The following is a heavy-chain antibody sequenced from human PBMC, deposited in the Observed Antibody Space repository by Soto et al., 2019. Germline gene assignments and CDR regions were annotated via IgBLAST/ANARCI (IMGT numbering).Heavy chain of an antibody. Sequence: SETLSLTCAVYGGSFSGYYWSWIRQPPGKGLEWIGEINHSGSTNYNPSLKSRVTMTTDTSTSTAYMELRSLRSDDTAVYYCARIPGYSYGYNYYGMDVWGQGTTVTVSS. J-gene: IGHJ6*02. CDR2: INHSGST. CDR1: GGSFSGYY. V-gene: IGHV4-34*10. CDR3: ARIPGYSYGYNYYGMDV. D-gene: IGHD5-18*01.